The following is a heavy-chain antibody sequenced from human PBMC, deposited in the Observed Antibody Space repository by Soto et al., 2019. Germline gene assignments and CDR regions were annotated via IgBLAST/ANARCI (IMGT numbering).Heavy chain of an antibody. CDR3: AKDQVAARRYYYYGMDV. D-gene: IGHD6-6*01. Sequence: EVQLLESGGGLVQPGGSLRLSCAASGFTFSNYAMSWVRQAPGKGLEWVSSISSSGGTIYYADSVKGRFTISRDNSKNTLYLQVNSLRAEDTAIYFCAKDQVAARRYYYYGMDVWGQGTPVTVSS. CDR1: GFTFSNYA. CDR2: ISSSGGTI. J-gene: IGHJ6*02. V-gene: IGHV3-23*01.